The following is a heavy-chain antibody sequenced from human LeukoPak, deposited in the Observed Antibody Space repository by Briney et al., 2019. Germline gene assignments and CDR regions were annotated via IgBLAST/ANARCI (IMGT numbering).Heavy chain of an antibody. D-gene: IGHD6-13*01. CDR1: GFTFSSCA. CDR3: ASGRTAGYY. Sequence: GRSLRLSCAASGFTFSSCAMHWVRQAPGKGLEWVAVISYDGSNKYYADSVKGRFTISRDNSKNTLYLQMNSLRAEDTAVYYCASGRTAGYYWGQGTLVTVSS. J-gene: IGHJ4*02. CDR2: ISYDGSNK. V-gene: IGHV3-30*04.